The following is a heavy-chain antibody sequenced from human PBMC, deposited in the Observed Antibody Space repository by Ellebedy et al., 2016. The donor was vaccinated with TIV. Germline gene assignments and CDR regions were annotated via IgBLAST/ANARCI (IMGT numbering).Heavy chain of an antibody. D-gene: IGHD3-22*01. CDR3: ARAQEVMVVDRYFDL. CDR1: GDSITGYY. CDR2: VYYSGSA. V-gene: IGHV4-59*01. Sequence: SETLSLTXSVSGDSITGYYWSWIRQPPGKGLEWVGYVYYSGSATYNPSLKSRVTISADTSKNQFSLKMSSVTAADTAVYYCARAQEVMVVDRYFDLWGRGTLVTVSS. J-gene: IGHJ2*01.